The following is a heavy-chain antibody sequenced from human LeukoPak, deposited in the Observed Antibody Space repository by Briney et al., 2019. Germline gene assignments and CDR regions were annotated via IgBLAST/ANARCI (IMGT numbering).Heavy chain of an antibody. CDR1: GGSFSGYY. V-gene: IGHV4-34*01. D-gene: IGHD2-8*01. J-gene: IGHJ5*02. CDR2: INHSGST. Sequence: SETLSLTCAVYGGSFSGYYWSWIRQPPGKGLEWLGEINHSGSTNYNPSLKSRVTISVDTSKNQFSLKLSSVTAADTAVYYCARARWYCTNGVCYRSWFDPWGQGTLVTVSS. CDR3: ARARWYCTNGVCYRSWFDP.